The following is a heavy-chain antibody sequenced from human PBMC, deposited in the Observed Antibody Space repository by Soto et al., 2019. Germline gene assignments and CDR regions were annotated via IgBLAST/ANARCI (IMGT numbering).Heavy chain of an antibody. V-gene: IGHV4-30-4*01. D-gene: IGHD3-22*01. CDR2: VYYSGTT. CDR1: GASINNNDYY. J-gene: IGHJ2*01. Sequence: PSETLSLTCTVSGASINNNDYYWSWIRQTPGKGLEWIGYVYYSGTTDYIPSLKSRLSMSIDKSQNQFTLKLNSVTAADTATYYCARMSYFYDKWYFDLWGRGTLVTVST. CDR3: ARMSYFYDKWYFDL.